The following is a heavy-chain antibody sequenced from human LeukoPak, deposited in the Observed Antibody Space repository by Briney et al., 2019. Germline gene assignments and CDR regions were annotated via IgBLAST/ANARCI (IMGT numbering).Heavy chain of an antibody. V-gene: IGHV3-74*01. CDR1: GFPFSSYW. CDR3: ASDSPYYGMDV. Sequence: GGSLRLSCAASGFPFSSYWMHWVRQFPGKGRRWVSRINSDGSATIYADSVRGRFTISRDNAKNTLYLQMSGLRVEDTAVYHCASDSPYYGMDVWGQGTTVTVSS. J-gene: IGHJ6*02. CDR2: INSDGSAT.